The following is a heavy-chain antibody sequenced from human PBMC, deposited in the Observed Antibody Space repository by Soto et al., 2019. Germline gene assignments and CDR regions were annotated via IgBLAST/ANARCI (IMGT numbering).Heavy chain of an antibody. J-gene: IGHJ3*02. Sequence: QMQLVQSGPEVKKPGTSVKVSCKASGFSFTSSAMQWVRQARGQRLEWIGWIVVGSGITNYAQKFQERVTITRDLSTSTACMELSSLRSEDTAVYYCAAGGGYSHGLGAFDIWGQGTMVTVSS. CDR1: GFSFTSSA. CDR2: IVVGSGIT. CDR3: AAGGGYSHGLGAFDI. D-gene: IGHD5-18*01. V-gene: IGHV1-58*02.